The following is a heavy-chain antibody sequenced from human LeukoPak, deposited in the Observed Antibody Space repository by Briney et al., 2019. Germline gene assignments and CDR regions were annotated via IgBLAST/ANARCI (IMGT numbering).Heavy chain of an antibody. CDR2: VSNSGNT. CDR1: GXSISSYY. CDR3: ASRAFYDSSGLDF. Sequence: SETLSLTCTVSGXSISSYYWSWIRQPPGKGLEWIGHVSNSGNTKYNPSLKSRVTISIDTSKKHFSLNLSSVSAADTAVYYCASRAFYDSSGLDFWGQGTLVTVSS. V-gene: IGHV4-59*08. D-gene: IGHD3-22*01. J-gene: IGHJ4*02.